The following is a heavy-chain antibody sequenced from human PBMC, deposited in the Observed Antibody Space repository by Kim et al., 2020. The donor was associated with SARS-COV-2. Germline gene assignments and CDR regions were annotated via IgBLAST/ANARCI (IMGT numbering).Heavy chain of an antibody. D-gene: IGHD3-22*01. J-gene: IGHJ4*02. CDR3: ARDLENQGNSRYDY. Sequence: SVKVSCKASGGTFSSYAISWVRQAPGQGLEWMGGIIPIFGTANYAQKFQGRVTITADESTSTAYMELSSLRSEDTAVYYCARDLENQGNSRYDYWGQGTLVTVSS. CDR1: GGTFSSYA. CDR2: IIPIFGTA. V-gene: IGHV1-69*13.